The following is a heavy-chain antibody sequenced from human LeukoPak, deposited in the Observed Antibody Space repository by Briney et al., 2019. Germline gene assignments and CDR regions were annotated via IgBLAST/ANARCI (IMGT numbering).Heavy chain of an antibody. J-gene: IGHJ4*02. Sequence: PGGSLRLSCAASGFTFSSYAMHWVRQAPGKGLEWVAVISYDGSNKYYADSVKGRFTISRDNSKNTLYLQMNSLRAEDTAVYYCAKEAYGDYEDYWGQGTLVTVSS. CDR2: ISYDGSNK. CDR1: GFTFSSYA. V-gene: IGHV3-30-3*01. CDR3: AKEAYGDYEDY. D-gene: IGHD4-17*01.